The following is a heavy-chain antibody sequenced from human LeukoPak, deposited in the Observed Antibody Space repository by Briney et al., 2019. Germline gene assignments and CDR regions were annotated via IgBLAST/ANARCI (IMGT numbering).Heavy chain of an antibody. CDR3: ARVVPAAISDAFDI. V-gene: IGHV1-2*02. CDR2: INPNSGGT. Sequence: ASVKVSCKSSGYTFTGYYMHWVRQAPGQGLEWMGWINPNSGGTNYAQKFQGRVTMTRDTSISTAYMELSRLRSDDTAVYYCARVVPAAISDAFDIWGQGTMVPVSS. CDR1: GYTFTGYY. J-gene: IGHJ3*02. D-gene: IGHD2-2*01.